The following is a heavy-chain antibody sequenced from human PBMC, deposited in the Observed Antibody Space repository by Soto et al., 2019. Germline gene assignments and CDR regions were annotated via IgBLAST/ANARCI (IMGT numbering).Heavy chain of an antibody. V-gene: IGHV3-21*01. CDR1: GFTFSSYS. D-gene: IGHD2-2*01. CDR3: ARDPQNKVGYCSSTSCSLPYYYYYMDV. Sequence: GGSLRLSCAASGFTFSSYSMNWVRQAPGKGLEWVSSISSSSSYIYYADSVKGRFTISRDNAKNSLYLQMNSLRAEDTAVYYCARDPQNKVGYCSSTSCSLPYYYYYMDVWGKGTTVTVSS. J-gene: IGHJ6*03. CDR2: ISSSSSYI.